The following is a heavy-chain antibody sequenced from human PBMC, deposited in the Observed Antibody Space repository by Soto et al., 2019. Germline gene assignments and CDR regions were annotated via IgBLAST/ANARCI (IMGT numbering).Heavy chain of an antibody. CDR2: VFWDDDK. J-gene: IGHJ3*01. Sequence: QITLKESGPTLVKPTQTLTLTCTYSGFSLSTTGVGVGWIRQPPGKALEWLAIVFWDDDKRYSLSLKNRLTITQDTSKNQVVFTMTNMDPADTATYYSARSLASWVNVFDFWGQGTLVTVSS. CDR3: ARSLASWVNVFDF. V-gene: IGHV2-5*02. CDR1: GFSLSTTGVG.